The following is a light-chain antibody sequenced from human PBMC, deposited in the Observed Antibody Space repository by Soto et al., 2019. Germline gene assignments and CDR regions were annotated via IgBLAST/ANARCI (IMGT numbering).Light chain of an antibody. J-gene: IGKJ1*01. CDR3: QQYETFSGT. CDR1: EDITNY. V-gene: IGKV1-9*01. CDR2: DAS. Sequence: IQLTQSPSSLSASVGDRVTVTCRASEDITNYLAWYQQKVGKAPKLLIYDASTLHSGVPSRFSGSGSGTKFTLTIASLQPDDFATYYCQQYETFSGTFGPGTKVDIK.